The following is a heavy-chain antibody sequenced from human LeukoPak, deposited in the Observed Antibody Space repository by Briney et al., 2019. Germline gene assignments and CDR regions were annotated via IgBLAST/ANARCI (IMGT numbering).Heavy chain of an antibody. J-gene: IGHJ4*02. V-gene: IGHV5-51*01. D-gene: IGHD3-22*01. Sequence: ESPEISCKGSGYTFTNYWIGWVRQMPGKGLEYMGIIYPGDSDTRYSPSFQGQVTISVDKSISTAYLQWSSLKASDTAMYYCATRPLRSSGYYFDYWGQGTLVTVSS. CDR1: GYTFTNYW. CDR3: ATRPLRSSGYYFDY. CDR2: IYPGDSDT.